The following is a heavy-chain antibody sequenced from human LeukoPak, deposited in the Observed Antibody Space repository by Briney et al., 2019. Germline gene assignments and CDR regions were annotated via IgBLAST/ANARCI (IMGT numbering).Heavy chain of an antibody. V-gene: IGHV4-34*01. CDR1: GWSSSGYN. CDR2: ISHSGST. CDR3: ANMIRGLDY. J-gene: IGHJ4*02. Sequence: SETLSLTCTVYGWSSSGYNGSWIRQPPGKGLEWIGQISHSGSTYYNPSLKSRVTMSVDSSKNQFSLQLTSVTAADMAIYYCANMIRGLDYWGQGALVPVSS. D-gene: IGHD3-10*01.